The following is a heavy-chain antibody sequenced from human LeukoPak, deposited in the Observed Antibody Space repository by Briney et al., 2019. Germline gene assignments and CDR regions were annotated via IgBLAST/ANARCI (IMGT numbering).Heavy chain of an antibody. CDR3: AKASSTIFGVVIKREYYFDY. CDR1: GFTFSSYT. V-gene: IGHV3-23*01. CDR2: ISGSSDST. Sequence: GGSLRLSCAASGFTFSSYTMSWVRQAPGKGLEWVSAISGSSDSTYYGDSVKGRFTISRDNSKNTLYLQMNSLRAEDTAVYYCAKASSTIFGVVIKREYYFDYWGQGTLVTVSS. D-gene: IGHD3-3*01. J-gene: IGHJ4*02.